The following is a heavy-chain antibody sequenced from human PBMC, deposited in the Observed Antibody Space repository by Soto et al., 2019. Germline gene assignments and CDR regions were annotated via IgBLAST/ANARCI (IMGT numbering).Heavy chain of an antibody. J-gene: IGHJ1*01. CDR1: GGSISSSSYY. V-gene: IGHV4-39*01. CDR2: IYYSGST. Sequence: QLQLQESGPGLVKPSETLSLTCTVSGGSISSSSYYWGWIRQPPGKGLEWIGSIYYSGSTYYNPSLKSQVTISVDTSKNQFSLKLSSVTAADTAVYYCARQARDGYNPGHFQHWGQGTLVTVSS. CDR3: ARQARDGYNPGHFQH. D-gene: IGHD5-12*01.